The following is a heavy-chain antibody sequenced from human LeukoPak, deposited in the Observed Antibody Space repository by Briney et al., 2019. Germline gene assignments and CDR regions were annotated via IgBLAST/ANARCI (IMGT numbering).Heavy chain of an antibody. J-gene: IGHJ1*01. CDR3: AKDGVGATATQH. D-gene: IGHD1-26*01. CDR1: GFTFSSYG. CDR2: IRYDGSNK. V-gene: IGHV3-30*02. Sequence: GGSLRLSCVASGFTFSSYGMHWVRQAPGKGLEWVAFIRYDGSNKYYADSVKGRFIISRDNSKNTLYLQMNSLRAEDTAVYYCAKDGVGATATQHWGQGTLVTVSS.